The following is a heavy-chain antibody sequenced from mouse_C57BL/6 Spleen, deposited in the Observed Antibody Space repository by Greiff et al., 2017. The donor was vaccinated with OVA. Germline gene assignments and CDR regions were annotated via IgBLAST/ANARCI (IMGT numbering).Heavy chain of an antibody. CDR1: GFTFSSYA. Sequence: EVQLVESGGGLVKPGGSLKLSCAASGFTFSSYAMSWVRQTPEKRLEWVATISHGGSYTYYTDNVKGRFTISRDNAKNNLYLQLSHLKSEDTAMYYCARGGVTVFAYWGQGTLLTVSA. J-gene: IGHJ3*01. CDR3: ARGGVTVFAY. V-gene: IGHV5-4*01. CDR2: ISHGGSYT.